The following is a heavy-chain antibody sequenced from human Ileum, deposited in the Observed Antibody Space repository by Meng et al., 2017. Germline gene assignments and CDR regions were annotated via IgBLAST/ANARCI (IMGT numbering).Heavy chain of an antibody. V-gene: IGHV4-39*07. Sequence: CTAPGGPISSSSYYWAWIRQPPGKGLEWIGSIYYSGRTYYNPSLKSRVTISLDTSKNRFSLTVKSVTAADTAMYYCARDTQYCSSTSCYASRFDPWGQGTLVTVSS. D-gene: IGHD2-2*01. CDR1: GGPISSSSYY. J-gene: IGHJ5*02. CDR3: ARDTQYCSSTSCYASRFDP. CDR2: IYYSGRT.